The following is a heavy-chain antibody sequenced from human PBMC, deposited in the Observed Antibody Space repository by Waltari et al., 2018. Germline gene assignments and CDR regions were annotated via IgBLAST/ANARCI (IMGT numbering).Heavy chain of an antibody. Sequence: EEYLVESGGGLVQAGGSVRLSCAASGFTFRNYWMSWVRQAPGKGVEGVANIKQDGSERYDVDSVKGRFTSARDNAKNSLYLQMNSLRAEDTAMYYCARRNWGVLADYWGQGTLVTVSS. V-gene: IGHV3-7*01. CDR1: GFTFRNYW. D-gene: IGHD7-27*01. J-gene: IGHJ4*02. CDR3: ARRNWGVLADY. CDR2: IKQDGSER.